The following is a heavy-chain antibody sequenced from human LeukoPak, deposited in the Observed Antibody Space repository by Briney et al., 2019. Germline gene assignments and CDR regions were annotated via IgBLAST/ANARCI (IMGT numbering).Heavy chain of an antibody. CDR3: AKDRLTYYYYGMDV. Sequence: GGSLRLSCAASGFTFSDYTMNWVRQALGKGLEWVACITTRSSYMYYADSVKGRFTISRDNAKNSLYLQMNSLRAEDTAVYYCAKDRLTYYYYGMDVWGQGATVTVSS. V-gene: IGHV3-21*01. J-gene: IGHJ6*02. CDR2: ITTRSSYM. D-gene: IGHD2-15*01. CDR1: GFTFSDYT.